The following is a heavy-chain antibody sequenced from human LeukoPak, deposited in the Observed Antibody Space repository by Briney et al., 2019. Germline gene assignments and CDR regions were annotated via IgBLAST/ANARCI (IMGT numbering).Heavy chain of an antibody. Sequence: GGSLRLSCAASGFTFTTYWMSWVRQAPGKGLEWVANIKQDGSEKYYVGSVKGRFTISRDNAKNSLYLQMNSLRAEDTAVYYCARRLGLGFGEYSNNWFDPWGQGTLVTVSS. J-gene: IGHJ5*02. CDR2: IKQDGSEK. CDR3: ARRLGLGFGEYSNNWFDP. V-gene: IGHV3-7*01. D-gene: IGHD3-10*01. CDR1: GFTFTTYW.